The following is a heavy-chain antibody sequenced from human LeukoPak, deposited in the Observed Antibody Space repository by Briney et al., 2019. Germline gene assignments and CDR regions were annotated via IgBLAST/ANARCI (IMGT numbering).Heavy chain of an antibody. CDR1: GSTLSSYE. D-gene: IGHD3-10*02. CDR2: IRSSASTT. CDR3: AELGITMIGGV. J-gene: IGHJ6*04. V-gene: IGHV3-48*03. Sequence: GGSLTLSCAASGSTLSSYEVKCARPHRGGGMGWGSYIRSSASTTNCPDSVKARFTISRDNAKNSLYLQMNSMRAEDTAVYYCAELGITMIGGVWGKGTTVTISS.